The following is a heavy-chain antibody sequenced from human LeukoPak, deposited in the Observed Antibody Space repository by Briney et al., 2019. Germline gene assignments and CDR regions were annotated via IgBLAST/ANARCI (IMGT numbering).Heavy chain of an antibody. CDR1: GGSISSGSYY. D-gene: IGHD3-10*01. Sequence: PSQTLSLTCTVSGGSISSGSYYWGWIRQPPGKGLEWIGSIYHSGSTYYNPSLKSRVTISVDTSKNQFSLKLSSVTAADTAVYYCARSGGGGDYGSGSYYYYMDVWGKGTTVTVSS. CDR3: ARSGGGGDYGSGSYYYYMDV. CDR2: IYHSGST. J-gene: IGHJ6*03. V-gene: IGHV4-39*07.